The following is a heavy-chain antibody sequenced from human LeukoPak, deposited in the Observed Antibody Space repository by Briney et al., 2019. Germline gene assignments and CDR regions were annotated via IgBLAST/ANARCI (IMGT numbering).Heavy chain of an antibody. CDR1: GGSISSSSYY. CDR2: INHSGST. CDR3: ASNRINCGGGCYSGFDY. J-gene: IGHJ4*02. D-gene: IGHD2-21*02. Sequence: SETLSLTCTVSGGSISSSSYYWGWIRQPPGKGLEWIGEINHSGSTNYNPSLKSRVTISVDTSKNQFSLKLSSVTAADTAVYYCASNRINCGGGCYSGFDYWGQGTLVTVSS. V-gene: IGHV4-39*07.